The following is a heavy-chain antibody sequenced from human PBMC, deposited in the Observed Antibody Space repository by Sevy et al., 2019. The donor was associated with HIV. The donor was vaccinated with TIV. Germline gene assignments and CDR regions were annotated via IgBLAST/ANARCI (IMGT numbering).Heavy chain of an antibody. J-gene: IGHJ3*02. D-gene: IGHD3-9*01. CDR1: GYTFTGYY. Sequence: DTVKVSCKASGYTFTGYYMQWVRQAPGQGLEWMGWINPNSRGTNYAQKFQGRITMSRDTSISTAYLELNRLRSDDTAVYYCARDPNDILNEHAFDIWGQGTLVFVSS. CDR3: ARDPNDILNEHAFDI. CDR2: INPNSRGT. V-gene: IGHV1-2*02.